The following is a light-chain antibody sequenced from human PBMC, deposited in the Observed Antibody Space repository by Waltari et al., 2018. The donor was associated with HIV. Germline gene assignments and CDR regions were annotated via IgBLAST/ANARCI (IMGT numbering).Light chain of an antibody. CDR2: GAS. CDR1: QSVSSN. V-gene: IGKV3-15*01. J-gene: IGKJ1*01. CDR3: QQYNNWLQRT. Sequence: ERVMTQSPATLSVSPGERATLSCRASQSVSSNLAWYQQKPGQAPRLLIYGASTRATGIPARFSGSGSGTEFTLTISSLQSEDFAVYYCQQYNNWLQRTFCQGTKVEIK.